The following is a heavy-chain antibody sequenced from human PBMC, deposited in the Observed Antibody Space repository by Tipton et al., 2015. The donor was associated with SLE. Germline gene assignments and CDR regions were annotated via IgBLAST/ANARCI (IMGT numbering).Heavy chain of an antibody. Sequence: TLSLTCTASGGSISSGGYYWSWIRQHPGKGLGWIGYIYYSGSTHYNPSLKSRVTISVDTSKNQFSLKLSSVTAADTAVYYCASYSSSYYDYWGQGTLVTVSS. CDR1: GGSISSGGYY. CDR3: ASYSSSYYDY. V-gene: IGHV4-31*03. D-gene: IGHD6-6*01. J-gene: IGHJ4*02. CDR2: IYYSGST.